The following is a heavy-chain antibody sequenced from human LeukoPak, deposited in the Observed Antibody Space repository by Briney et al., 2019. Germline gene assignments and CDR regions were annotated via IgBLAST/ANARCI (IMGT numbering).Heavy chain of an antibody. CDR2: INPSGGST. D-gene: IGHD1-26*01. CDR3: ARSSGSNGGYFDY. V-gene: IGHV1-46*01. Sequence: ASVKVSCKSSGYSFTSDYIHWVRQAPGQGLEWMVKINPSGGSTTFAQKFQGRVTVTRDTSTNTVSMELNSLRSEDTAVYYRARSSGSNGGYFDYWGQGTLVTVSS. J-gene: IGHJ4*02. CDR1: GYSFTSDY.